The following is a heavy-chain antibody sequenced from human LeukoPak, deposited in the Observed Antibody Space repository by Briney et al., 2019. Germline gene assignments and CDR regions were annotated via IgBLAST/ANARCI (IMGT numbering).Heavy chain of an antibody. CDR1: GGIFNDYS. V-gene: IGHV1-69*04. CDR3: ARDRPRARYFDY. CDR2: VIPILNVP. Sequence: SVKVSCKASGGIFNDYSISWVRQAPGQGLEWMGRVIPILNVPNYAQKFEGRVTITADKSTNTAYMELSSLKSEDTAVYFCARDRPRARYFDYWGQGTLVTVSS. D-gene: IGHD2-15*01. J-gene: IGHJ4*02.